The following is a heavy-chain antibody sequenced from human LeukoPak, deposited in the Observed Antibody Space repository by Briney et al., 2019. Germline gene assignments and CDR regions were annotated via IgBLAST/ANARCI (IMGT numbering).Heavy chain of an antibody. Sequence: GGSLRLSCSTSGFTFSDYYMSWIRQPPGKGLEWGSSISSNGSTIYYAYSVKGRFTISRDNAKNSLYLQMNSLRAEDRAVYYCAKDSSLYGTSWWGNYFDYWGQGTLVTVSS. CDR3: AKDSSLYGTSWWGNYFDY. CDR1: GFTFSDYY. J-gene: IGHJ4*02. CDR2: ISSNGSTI. V-gene: IGHV3-11*04. D-gene: IGHD6-13*01.